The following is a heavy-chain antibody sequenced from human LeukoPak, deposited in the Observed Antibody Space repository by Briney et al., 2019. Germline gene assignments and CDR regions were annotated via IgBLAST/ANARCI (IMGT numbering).Heavy chain of an antibody. D-gene: IGHD3-22*01. CDR2: ITAYNGNR. CDR3: ARDQGDSSGYYNGFDY. V-gene: IGHV1-18*01. Sequence: ASVKVSCKASGYTFTSYGISWVRQAPGQGLEWMGWITAYNGNRLYAQRFQGRITMTTDTSTSTAYMELRSLRSDDTAVYYCARDQGDSSGYYNGFDYWGQGTLVTVSS. J-gene: IGHJ4*02. CDR1: GYTFTSYG.